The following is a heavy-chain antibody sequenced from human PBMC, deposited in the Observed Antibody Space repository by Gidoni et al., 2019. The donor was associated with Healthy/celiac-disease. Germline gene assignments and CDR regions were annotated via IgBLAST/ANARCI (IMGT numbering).Heavy chain of an antibody. D-gene: IGHD2-15*01. V-gene: IGHV4-31*03. J-gene: IGHJ4*02. CDR1: GASISSGGYY. Sequence: QVQLQESGPGLVKPSQTLSLTCTVSGASISSGGYYWSWIRQHPGKGLEWIGYIYYSGSTYYNPSLKSRVTISVDTSKNQFSLKLSSVTAADTAVYYCARVHEYCSGGSCYYFDYWGQGTLVTVSS. CDR3: ARVHEYCSGGSCYYFDY. CDR2: IYYSGST.